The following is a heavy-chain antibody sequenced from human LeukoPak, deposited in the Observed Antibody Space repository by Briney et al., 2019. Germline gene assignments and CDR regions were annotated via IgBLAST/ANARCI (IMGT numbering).Heavy chain of an antibody. V-gene: IGHV4-59*12. CDR2: IYYSGST. J-gene: IGHJ4*02. Sequence: PSETLSLTCTVSDGSISSYYWSWIRQPPGKGLEWIGYIYYSGSTNYNPSLKSRVTISVDTSKNQFSLKLSSVTAADTAVYYCARKGYTIGSFDYWGQGTLVTVSS. CDR1: DGSISSYY. D-gene: IGHD5-18*01. CDR3: ARKGYTIGSFDY.